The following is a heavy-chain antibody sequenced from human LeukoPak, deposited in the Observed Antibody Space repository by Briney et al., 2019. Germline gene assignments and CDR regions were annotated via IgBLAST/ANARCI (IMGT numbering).Heavy chain of an antibody. J-gene: IGHJ4*02. Sequence: SETLSLTCTVSGGSISSSSYYWSWIRQPPGKGLEWIGYIYYSGSTYYNPSLKSRVTISVDTSKNQFSLKLSSVTAADTAVYYCARVSRGSGSFYYFDYWGQGTLVTVSS. V-gene: IGHV4-30-4*01. CDR3: ARVSRGSGSFYYFDY. D-gene: IGHD3-10*01. CDR2: IYYSGST. CDR1: GGSISSSSYY.